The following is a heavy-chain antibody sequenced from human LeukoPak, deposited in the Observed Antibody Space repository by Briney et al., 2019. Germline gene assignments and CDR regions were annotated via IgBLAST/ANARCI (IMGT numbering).Heavy chain of an antibody. J-gene: IGHJ4*02. CDR2: IKQDGSEK. V-gene: IGHV3-7*05. CDR1: GFTFSSYW. Sequence: GGSLRLSCAASGFTFSSYWMSWVRQAPGKGLEWVANIKQDGSEKYYVDSVKGRFTISRDNAKNSLYLQMNSLRAEDTAVYYCARPKDTSSWYGLDYWGQGTLVTVSS. CDR3: ARPKDTSSWYGLDY. D-gene: IGHD6-13*01.